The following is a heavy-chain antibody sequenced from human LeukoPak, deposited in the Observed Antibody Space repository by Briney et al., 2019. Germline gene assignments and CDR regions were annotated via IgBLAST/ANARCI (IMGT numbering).Heavy chain of an antibody. Sequence: GGSLRLSCEASGFTFSSYWMSWVRQAPGKGLEWVANIKQDGSEKKYLDSVKGRFTISRDNAKNSMYLQMNSLRAEDTAVYYCASETKRGYSYGSPTDAFDIWGQGTMVTVSS. V-gene: IGHV3-7*01. J-gene: IGHJ3*02. D-gene: IGHD5-18*01. CDR2: IKQDGSEK. CDR3: ASETKRGYSYGSPTDAFDI. CDR1: GFTFSSYW.